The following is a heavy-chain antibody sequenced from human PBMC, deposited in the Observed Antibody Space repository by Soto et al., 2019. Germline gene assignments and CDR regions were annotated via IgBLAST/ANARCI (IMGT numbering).Heavy chain of an antibody. CDR1: GFTFGDYA. D-gene: IGHD3-22*01. J-gene: IGHJ3*02. CDR2: IRSKAYGGTT. Sequence: PGGSLRLSCTASGFTFGDYAMSWVRQAPGKGLEWVGFIRSKAYGGTTEYAASVKGRFTISRDDSKSIAYLQMNSLKTEDTAVYYCTREDDSSGFGAFDIWGHGKMVTGS. CDR3: TREDDSSGFGAFDI. V-gene: IGHV3-49*04.